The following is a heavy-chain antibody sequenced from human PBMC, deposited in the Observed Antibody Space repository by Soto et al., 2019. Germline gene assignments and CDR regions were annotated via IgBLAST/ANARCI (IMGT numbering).Heavy chain of an antibody. CDR2: ISAYNGNT. J-gene: IGHJ6*02. CDR1: GYTXTSDG. D-gene: IGHD6-19*01. Sequence: ASVKVSCKASGYTXTSDGISWVRQAPGQGLEWMGGISAYNGNTNYAQKLQGRVTMTTDTSTSTAYMELRSLRSDDTAVYYCARVIAVAGKIHYYYYGMDVWGQGTTVTVSS. CDR3: ARVIAVAGKIHYYYYGMDV. V-gene: IGHV1-18*01.